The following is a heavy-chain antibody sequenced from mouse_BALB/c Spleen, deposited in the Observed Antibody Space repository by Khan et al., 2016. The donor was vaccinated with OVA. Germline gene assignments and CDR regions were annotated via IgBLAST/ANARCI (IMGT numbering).Heavy chain of an antibody. J-gene: IGHJ1*01. CDR1: GYSITSDYA. CDR2: ISYSGST. CDR3: ARPYYYGQWYFDV. D-gene: IGHD1-1*01. V-gene: IGHV3-2*02. Sequence: EVQLQESGPGLVKPSQSLSLTCTVTGYSITSDYAWNWIRQFPGNKLEWMAYISYSGSTRSNPSLNSRISITRDTSKNQFFLQLNSVTTEDTATXYVARPYYYGQWYFDVWGAGTTVTVSS.